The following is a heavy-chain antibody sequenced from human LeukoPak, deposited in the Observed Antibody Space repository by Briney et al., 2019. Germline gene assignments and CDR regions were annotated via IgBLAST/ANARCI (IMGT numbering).Heavy chain of an antibody. V-gene: IGHV3-53*01. D-gene: IGHD6-13*01. Sequence: GGSLRLSCAASGFTVSSNYMSWVRQAPGKGLEWVSVIYSGGSTYYADSVKGRFTISRGNSKNALYLQMNSLRAEDTAVYYCARVKAAAGPFDYWGQGTLVTVSS. J-gene: IGHJ4*02. CDR2: IYSGGST. CDR1: GFTVSSNY. CDR3: ARVKAAAGPFDY.